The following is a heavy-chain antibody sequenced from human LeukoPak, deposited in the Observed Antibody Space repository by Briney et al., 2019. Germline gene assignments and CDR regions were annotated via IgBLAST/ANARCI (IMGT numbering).Heavy chain of an antibody. D-gene: IGHD3-3*01. Sequence: ASVKVSCKASGYTFTSYYMHWVRQAPGQGLEWMGIINPSGGSTSYAQKFQGRVTITADKSTSTAYMELSSLRSEDTAVYYCSYDFWSGSPNNWFDPWGQGTLVTVSS. CDR3: SYDFWSGSPNNWFDP. V-gene: IGHV1-46*01. CDR1: GYTFTSYY. J-gene: IGHJ5*02. CDR2: INPSGGST.